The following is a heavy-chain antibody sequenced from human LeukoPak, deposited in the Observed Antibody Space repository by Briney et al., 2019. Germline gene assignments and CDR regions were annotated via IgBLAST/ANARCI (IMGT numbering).Heavy chain of an antibody. CDR3: AKNRDSSDYPRDFDF. Sequence: PGGSLRLSCAAFGFTFSSYGMQWVRQTPGKGLEWVAFIRHDGSYQQYADSVKGRFTVSRDNSKDMVYLQMNSLRTEDTAVYYCAKNRDSSDYPRDFDFWGQGTLVTVSS. CDR2: IRHDGSYQ. J-gene: IGHJ4*02. CDR1: GFTFSSYG. V-gene: IGHV3-30*02. D-gene: IGHD3-22*01.